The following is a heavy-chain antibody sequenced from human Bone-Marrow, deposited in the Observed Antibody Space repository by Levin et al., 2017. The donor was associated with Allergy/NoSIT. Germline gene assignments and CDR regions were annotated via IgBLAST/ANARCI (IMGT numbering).Heavy chain of an antibody. Sequence: GSLRLSCAVYGGSFSGYYWSWIRQPPGKGLEWIGEINHSGSTNYNPSLKSRVTISVDTSKNQFSLKLSSVTAADTAVYYCARNGRYCSSTSCYTFARYYYGMDVWGQGTTVTVSS. CDR3: ARNGRYCSSTSCYTFARYYYGMDV. J-gene: IGHJ6*02. V-gene: IGHV4-34*01. D-gene: IGHD2-2*02. CDR2: INHSGST. CDR1: GGSFSGYY.